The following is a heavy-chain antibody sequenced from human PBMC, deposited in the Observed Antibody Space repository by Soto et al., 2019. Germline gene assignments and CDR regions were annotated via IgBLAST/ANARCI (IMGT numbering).Heavy chain of an antibody. V-gene: IGHV3-7*01. CDR3: AKDVEWSLDF. J-gene: IGHJ4*02. Sequence: VGSLRLSCAASGFTFSNHWMNWVRQVPGRGMEWVAKIKEDGSSTYFADSVRGRFTISRDNAKNALFLQMNSLRVEDTAIYYCAKDVEWSLDFCGLRTLVTVSS. D-gene: IGHD3-3*01. CDR2: IKEDGSST. CDR1: GFTFSNHW.